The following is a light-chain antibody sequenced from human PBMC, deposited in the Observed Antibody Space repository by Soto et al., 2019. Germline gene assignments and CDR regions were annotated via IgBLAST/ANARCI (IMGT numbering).Light chain of an antibody. CDR3: QQYYSTPPYT. V-gene: IGKV4-1*01. Sequence: DIVMTQSPDSLAVSLGERTTINCMSSQSVLYSSNNKNYLAWYQQKPGQPPKLLIYWASTRESGVPDRFSGSGSGTDFTLTISSLQAEDVAVYYCQQYYSTPPYTFGQGTKLAIK. CDR1: QSVLYSSNNKNY. CDR2: WAS. J-gene: IGKJ2*01.